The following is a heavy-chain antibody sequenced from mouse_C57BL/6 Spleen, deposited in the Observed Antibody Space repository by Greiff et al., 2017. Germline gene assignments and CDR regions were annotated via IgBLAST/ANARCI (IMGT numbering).Heavy chain of an antibody. CDR1: GYTFTSYW. V-gene: IGHV1-50*01. D-gene: IGHD1-2*01. Sequence: QVHVKQPGAELVKPGASVKLSCKASGYTFTSYWMQWVKQRPGQGLEWIGEIDPSDSYTNYNQKFKGKATLTVDTSSSTAYMQLSSLTSEDSAVYYCARSALRYWDYWGQGTTLTVSS. J-gene: IGHJ2*01. CDR2: IDPSDSYT. CDR3: ARSALRYWDY.